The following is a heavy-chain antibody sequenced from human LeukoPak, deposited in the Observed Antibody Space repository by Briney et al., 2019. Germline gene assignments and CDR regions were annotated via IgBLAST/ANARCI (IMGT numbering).Heavy chain of an antibody. Sequence: SETLSLTCTVSGGSISSYYWSWIRQPPGKGLEWIGYIYYSGSTNYNSSFKSRVTISIDTSKNQFSLKLSSVTAADTAVYYCAAFLLQQINVFDIWGQGTLVTVSS. CDR3: AAFLLQQINVFDI. CDR2: IYYSGST. V-gene: IGHV4-59*08. J-gene: IGHJ3*02. CDR1: GGSISSYY. D-gene: IGHD1-1*01.